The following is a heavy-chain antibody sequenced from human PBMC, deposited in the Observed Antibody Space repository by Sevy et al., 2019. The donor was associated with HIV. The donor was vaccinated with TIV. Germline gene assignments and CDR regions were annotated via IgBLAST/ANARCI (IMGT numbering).Heavy chain of an antibody. V-gene: IGHV3-30-3*01. D-gene: IGHD3-22*01. Sequence: GGSLRLSCAASGFTFSSYAMHWVRQAPGKGLEWVAVISYDGSNKYYADSVKGRFTISIDNSKNTLYLQMNSLRAEDMAVYYCARDQYYDSPGSPYFDYWGQGTLVTVSS. J-gene: IGHJ4*02. CDR1: GFTFSSYA. CDR3: ARDQYYDSPGSPYFDY. CDR2: ISYDGSNK.